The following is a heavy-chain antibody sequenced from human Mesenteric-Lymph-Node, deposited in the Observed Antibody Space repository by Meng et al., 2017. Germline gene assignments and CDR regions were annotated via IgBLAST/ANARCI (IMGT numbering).Heavy chain of an antibody. D-gene: IGHD6-19*01. CDR3: AKNQKSSGWYDYFDY. J-gene: IGHJ4*02. CDR2: ISYDGSTQ. CDR1: GFTFSNSD. V-gene: IGHV3-30*18. Sequence: QGQVGESGGGVGRRGGCRRLAGAASGFTFSNSDMHWVRQAPGKGLEWVAVISYDGSTQYSTDFVKGRFTISRDNSENTLYLQMNSLRPEDTAVYYCAKNQKSSGWYDYFDYWGQGTLVTVSS.